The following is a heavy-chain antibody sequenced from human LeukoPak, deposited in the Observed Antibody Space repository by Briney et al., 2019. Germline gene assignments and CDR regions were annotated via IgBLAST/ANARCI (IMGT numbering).Heavy chain of an antibody. V-gene: IGHV1-69*05. CDR3: ARDHRFGLRELHFWYPPAAHDY. Sequence: SVKVSCKASGGTFSSYAISWVRQAPGQGLEWMGGIIPIFGTANYAQKLQGRVTMTTDTSTRTAYMELRSLRSDDTAVYYCARDHRFGLRELHFWYPPAAHDYWGQGTLVTVSS. J-gene: IGHJ4*02. D-gene: IGHD1-26*01. CDR1: GGTFSSYA. CDR2: IIPIFGTA.